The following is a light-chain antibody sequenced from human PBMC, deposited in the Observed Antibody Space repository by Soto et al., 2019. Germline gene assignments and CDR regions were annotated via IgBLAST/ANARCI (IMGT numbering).Light chain of an antibody. J-gene: IGKJ2*01. CDR1: QDLRNF. Sequence: DIQMTQSPSSLSASVGDRVTITCQASQDLRNFLNWYQQKPGQAPKLLIYDASNLETGVPSRFSGSGSGTDFTFTISSLQPEDIAAYYCQQYDSPPTFGQGTKLEIK. CDR2: DAS. CDR3: QQYDSPPT. V-gene: IGKV1-33*01.